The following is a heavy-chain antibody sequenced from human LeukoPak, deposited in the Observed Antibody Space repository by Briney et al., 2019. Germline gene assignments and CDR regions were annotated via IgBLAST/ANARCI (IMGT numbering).Heavy chain of an antibody. CDR2: ISGSGGST. CDR1: GFTFSSYA. V-gene: IGHV3-23*01. D-gene: IGHD4-17*01. J-gene: IGHJ4*02. Sequence: PGGSLRLSCAASGFTFSSYAMSWVRRAPGKGLEWVSAISGSGGSTYYADSVKGRFTISRDSAKKSLYLQMNSLRADDTAVYYCASLPYGDLTFDYWGQGALVTVSS. CDR3: ASLPYGDLTFDY.